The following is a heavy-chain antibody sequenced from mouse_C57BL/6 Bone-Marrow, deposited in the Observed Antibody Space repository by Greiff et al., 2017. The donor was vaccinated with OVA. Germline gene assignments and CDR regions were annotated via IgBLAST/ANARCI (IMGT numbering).Heavy chain of an antibody. CDR2: INPNYGTT. Sequence: EVQLQESGPELVKPGASVKISCKASGYSFTDYNMNWVKQSNGKSLEWIGVINPNYGTTSYNQKFKGKATLTVDQSSSTAYMQLNSLTSEDSAVYYCARSSAYDGYYPAWFAYWGQGTLVTVSA. CDR1: GYSFTDYN. J-gene: IGHJ3*01. V-gene: IGHV1-39*01. D-gene: IGHD2-3*01. CDR3: ARSSAYDGYYPAWFAY.